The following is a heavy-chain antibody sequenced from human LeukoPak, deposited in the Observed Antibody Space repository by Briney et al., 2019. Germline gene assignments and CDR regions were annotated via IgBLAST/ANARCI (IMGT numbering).Heavy chain of an antibody. V-gene: IGHV4-59*01. CDR3: ARSYYDILTGYYHYFDY. J-gene: IGHJ4*02. D-gene: IGHD3-9*01. CDR2: IYYSGST. Sequence: SETLSLTCTVSGGSISSYYWSWIRQPPGKGLEWIGYIYYSGSTQYNPSLKSRVTISVDTSKNQFSLKMSSVTAADTAVYYCARSYYDILTGYYHYFDYWGQGTLVTVSS. CDR1: GGSISSYY.